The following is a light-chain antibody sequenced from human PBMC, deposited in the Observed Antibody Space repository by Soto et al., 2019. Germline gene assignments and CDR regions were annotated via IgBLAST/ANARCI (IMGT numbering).Light chain of an antibody. J-gene: IGLJ2*01. CDR1: SSEVGSYNL. CDR3: CSYAGSSTSVV. CDR2: EGS. Sequence: QSALTQPASVSGSPGQSITISCTGTSSEVGSYNLVSWYQQHPGKAPKLMIYEGSKRPSGVSNRFSGSKSGNTASLTISGLQAEDEADYYCCSYAGSSTSVVFGGGTKVTVL. V-gene: IGLV2-23*01.